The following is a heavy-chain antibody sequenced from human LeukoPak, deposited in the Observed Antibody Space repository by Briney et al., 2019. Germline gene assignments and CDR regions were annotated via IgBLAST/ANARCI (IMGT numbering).Heavy chain of an antibody. D-gene: IGHD4-11*01. CDR1: GYTFTSFG. J-gene: IGHJ3*02. V-gene: IGHV1-69*04. CDR2: IIPILGMA. CDR3: ARGGPYNAFDI. Sequence: GASVKVSCKASGYTFTSFGLSWLRQAPGQGLEWMGRIIPILGMANYAQKFQGRVTITADKSTSTAYMELSSLRSEDTAVYYCARGGPYNAFDIWGQGTMVTVSS.